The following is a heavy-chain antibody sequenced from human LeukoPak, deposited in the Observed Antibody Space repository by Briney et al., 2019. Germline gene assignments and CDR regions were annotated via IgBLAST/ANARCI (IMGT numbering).Heavy chain of an antibody. V-gene: IGHV4-34*01. Sequence: SETLSLTCAVYGFSFSGYYWSWVRQPPGKGLEWVGEINHSGSTNYNPSLKSRVTISVDTSKNQFSLKLSSVTAADTAVYYCARYKGSSWSYGPYNWFDPWGQGTLVTVSS. CDR1: GFSFSGYY. D-gene: IGHD6-13*01. CDR2: INHSGST. J-gene: IGHJ5*02. CDR3: ARYKGSSWSYGPYNWFDP.